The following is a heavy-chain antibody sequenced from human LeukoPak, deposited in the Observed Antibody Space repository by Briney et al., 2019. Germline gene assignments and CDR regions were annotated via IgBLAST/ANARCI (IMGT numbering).Heavy chain of an antibody. D-gene: IGHD2-15*01. CDR2: INHSGST. Sequence: SETLSHTCAVYGGSFSGYYWSWIRQPPGKGLEWIGEINHSGSTNYNPSLKSRVTISVDTSKNQFSLKLSSVTAADTAVYYCAREEEYCSGGSCYWYYFDYWGQGTLVTVSS. J-gene: IGHJ4*02. V-gene: IGHV4-34*01. CDR1: GGSFSGYY. CDR3: AREEEYCSGGSCYWYYFDY.